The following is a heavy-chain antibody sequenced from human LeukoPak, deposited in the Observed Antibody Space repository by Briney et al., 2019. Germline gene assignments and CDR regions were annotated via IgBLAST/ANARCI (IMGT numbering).Heavy chain of an antibody. CDR3: ARDSYGGNWSLGY. J-gene: IGHJ4*02. Sequence: ASMKLSCKASGFTFTGYYFHWVRQAPGPGLEWMGWVNPNTGGTKYAQMFQGRVTMTRDTSTSTAYMELSRLTSDDTAVYYCARDSYGGNWSLGYWGQGTLVTVSS. CDR1: GFTFTGYY. D-gene: IGHD4-23*01. V-gene: IGHV1-2*02. CDR2: VNPNTGGT.